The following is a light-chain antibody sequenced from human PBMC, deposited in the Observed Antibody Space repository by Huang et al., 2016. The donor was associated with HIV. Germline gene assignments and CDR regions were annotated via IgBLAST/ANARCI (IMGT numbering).Light chain of an antibody. CDR2: GAS. CDR1: QRINSY. J-gene: IGKJ1*01. V-gene: IGKV1-39*01. CDR3: QQSYNTPT. Sequence: DIQMTQSPSSLSASVGDRVTITCRASQRINSYLNWYQQKPGKAPNLLIYGASSVQSGVPSRFSGSGSGTDFTLTISSLQPEDFATYYCQQSYNTPTFGQGTKVEI.